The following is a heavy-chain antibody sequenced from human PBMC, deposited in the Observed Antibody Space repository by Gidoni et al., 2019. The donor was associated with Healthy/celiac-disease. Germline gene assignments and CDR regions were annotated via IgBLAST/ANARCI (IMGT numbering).Heavy chain of an antibody. V-gene: IGHV3-66*02. J-gene: IGHJ6*02. D-gene: IGHD6-13*01. CDR2: IYSGCSP. CDR3: ARDSTSDYYYGMDV. Sequence: EVQLVESGGGLDQTGGSLSLSRPAAGFTVSSNYMSWVRQAPGKGLEWVSVIYSGCSPYYADSVKRRFAISRDNSKITLYLQMNSLSAEDTAVYYCARDSTSDYYYGMDVWGQGTTVTVSS. CDR1: GFTVSSNY.